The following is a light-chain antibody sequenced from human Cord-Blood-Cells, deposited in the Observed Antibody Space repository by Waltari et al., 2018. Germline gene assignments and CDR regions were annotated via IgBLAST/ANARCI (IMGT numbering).Light chain of an antibody. Sequence: QSALNQPASVSGSPGQSLTISCTGTSSDVGSYNLVSVYQQHPGTAPKHIIYEGSRRPLGFSNRFSVSKSVNTASRTIAGLQAEDEADYYCCSYAGSSTWVFGGGTKLTVL. CDR3: CSYAGSSTWV. J-gene: IGLJ3*02. CDR2: EGS. CDR1: SSDVGSYNL. V-gene: IGLV2-23*01.